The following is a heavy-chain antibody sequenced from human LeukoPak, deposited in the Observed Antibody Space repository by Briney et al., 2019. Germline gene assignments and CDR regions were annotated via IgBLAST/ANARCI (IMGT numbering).Heavy chain of an antibody. Sequence: GGSLRLSCAASGFTFSNYWMTWVRQAPGKGLEWVANIKQDGSEKSYVDSVTGRFTISRDNAKSSLYLQMNSLRAEDTAVYYCAREISSWYRTEGRFDPWGQGTLVTVSS. J-gene: IGHJ5*02. CDR2: IKQDGSEK. D-gene: IGHD6-13*01. V-gene: IGHV3-7*01. CDR1: GFTFSNYW. CDR3: AREISSWYRTEGRFDP.